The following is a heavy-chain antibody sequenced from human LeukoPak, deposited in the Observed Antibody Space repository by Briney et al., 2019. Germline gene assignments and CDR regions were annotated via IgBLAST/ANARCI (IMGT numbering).Heavy chain of an antibody. J-gene: IGHJ5*02. CDR3: ARNWRPDT. D-gene: IGHD3-3*01. V-gene: IGHV3-23*01. CDR1: GFTFSTYA. CDR2: INTSGGGT. Sequence: PGESLRLSCAASGFTFSTYALGWVRQSPGKGLEWVSVINTSGGGTYYTESVQGRFTISRDNTKDTLYLQMNSLRVEDTAVYYCARNWRPDTWGLGTLVTVSS.